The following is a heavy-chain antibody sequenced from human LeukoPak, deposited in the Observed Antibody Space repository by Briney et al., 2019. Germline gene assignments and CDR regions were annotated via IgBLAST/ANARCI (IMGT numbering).Heavy chain of an antibody. CDR1: GFTFSSFG. CDR3: AKSRKYSSSPQYYFDY. J-gene: IGHJ4*02. V-gene: IGHV3-30*02. Sequence: PGGSPRLSCAASGFTFSSFGMHWVRQAPGKGLEWVSFIRYGGSNKYYADSVKGRFTISRDNSKNTLYLQMNSLRAEDTAVYYCAKSRKYSSSPQYYFDYWGQGTLVTVSS. CDR2: IRYGGSNK. D-gene: IGHD6-6*01.